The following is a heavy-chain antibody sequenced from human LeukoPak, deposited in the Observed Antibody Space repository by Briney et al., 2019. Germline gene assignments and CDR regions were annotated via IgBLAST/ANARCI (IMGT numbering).Heavy chain of an antibody. V-gene: IGHV4-34*01. J-gene: IGHJ5*02. CDR3: ARGRDYVWGSYRYTGKWFDP. D-gene: IGHD3-16*02. CDR1: GGSFSGYY. CDR2: INHSGST. Sequence: SETLSLTCAVYGGSFSGYYWSWIRQPPGKGLEWIGEINHSGSTNYNPSLKSRVTISVDTSKNQFSLKLSSVTAADTAVYYCARGRDYVWGSYRYTGKWFDPWGQGTLVTVSS.